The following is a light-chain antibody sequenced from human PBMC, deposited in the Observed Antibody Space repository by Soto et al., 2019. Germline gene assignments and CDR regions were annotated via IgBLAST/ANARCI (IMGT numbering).Light chain of an antibody. CDR2: DAS. CDR1: QDISNY. V-gene: IGKV1-33*01. Sequence: DIQMTQSPSSLSASVGDRVTITCQASQDISNYLNWYQQKPGKAPKLLIYDASNLETGVPSRFSGSGSGTDFTFTISSLQPEDIVTYYCQQYDHLPPTFGGGTKVEIK. J-gene: IGKJ4*01. CDR3: QQYDHLPPT.